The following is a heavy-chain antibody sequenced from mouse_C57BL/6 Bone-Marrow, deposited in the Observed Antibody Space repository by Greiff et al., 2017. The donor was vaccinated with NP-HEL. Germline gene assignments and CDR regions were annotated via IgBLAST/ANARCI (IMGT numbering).Heavy chain of an antibody. Sequence: EVQVVESGPGLVKPSQSLSLTCSVTGYSITSGYYWNWIRQFPGNKLEWMGYISYDGSNNYNPSLKNRISITRDTSKNQFFLKLNSVTTEDTATYYCARDPLLRYYFDYWGQGTTLTVSS. CDR1: GYSITSGYY. J-gene: IGHJ2*01. D-gene: IGHD1-2*01. V-gene: IGHV3-6*01. CDR3: ARDPLLRYYFDY. CDR2: ISYDGSN.